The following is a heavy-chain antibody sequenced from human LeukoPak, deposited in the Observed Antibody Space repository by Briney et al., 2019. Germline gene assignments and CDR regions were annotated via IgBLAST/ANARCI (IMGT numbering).Heavy chain of an antibody. Sequence: PGGSLRLSCAASGFTFSSYAMSWVRQAPGKGLEWVSAISGSGGSTYYADSVKGRFTISRDNSKNTLYLQMNSLRAEDTAVYYCARDHEGAAPRVAGTDSLLFDYWGQGTLVTVSS. CDR1: GFTFSSYA. D-gene: IGHD6-19*01. CDR3: ARDHEGAAPRVAGTDSLLFDY. CDR2: ISGSGGST. J-gene: IGHJ4*02. V-gene: IGHV3-23*01.